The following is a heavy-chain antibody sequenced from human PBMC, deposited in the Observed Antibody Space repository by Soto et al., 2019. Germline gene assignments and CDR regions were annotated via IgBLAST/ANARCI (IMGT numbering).Heavy chain of an antibody. CDR3: ARECGGDCSNAFDL. CDR2: LYSGAGT. CDR1: GFTVSSNY. Sequence: VQLVESGGGLVQPGGSLRLSCAASGFTVSSNYMNWVRQAPGKGLEWVSVLYSGAGTYYADYVKDRFTISRDNSKNTLYLQLNSLRGEDTAIYYCARECGGDCSNAFDLWGQGTMVTVSP. D-gene: IGHD2-21*01. V-gene: IGHV3-66*01. J-gene: IGHJ3*01.